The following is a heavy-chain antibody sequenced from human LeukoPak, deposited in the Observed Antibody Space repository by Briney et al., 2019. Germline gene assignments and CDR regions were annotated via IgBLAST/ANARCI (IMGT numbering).Heavy chain of an antibody. J-gene: IGHJ5*02. CDR1: GFTFSSYG. D-gene: IGHD5-18*01. V-gene: IGHV3-30*18. Sequence: GGPLRLSCAASGFTFSSYGMHWVRQAPGKGLEWGAVISYDGSNKYYADSVKGRFTISRDNSKNTLYLQMNSLRAEDTAVYYCAKDQEDTALKKYNWFDPWGQGTLVTVSS. CDR3: AKDQEDTALKKYNWFDP. CDR2: ISYDGSNK.